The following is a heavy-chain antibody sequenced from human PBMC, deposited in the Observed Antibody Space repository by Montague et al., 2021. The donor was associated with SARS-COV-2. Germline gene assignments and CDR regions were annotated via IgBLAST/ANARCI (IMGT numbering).Heavy chain of an antibody. CDR2: ISSSGSII. CDR3: ARGRGYDWN. J-gene: IGHJ4*02. D-gene: IGHD5-12*01. CDR1: GFTFSSYE. V-gene: IGHV3-48*03. Sequence: SLRLSCAASGFTFSSYEMNWVRQAPGKGLEWVSYISSSGSIIHYADSVKGRFTISRDNAKNSLYLQMNSLRAEDTAVYYCARGRGYDWNWGQGTLVTVSS.